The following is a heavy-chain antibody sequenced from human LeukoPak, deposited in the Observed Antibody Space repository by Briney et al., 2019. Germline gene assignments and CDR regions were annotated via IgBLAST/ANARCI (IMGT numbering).Heavy chain of an antibody. CDR2: IYSSGST. V-gene: IGHV4-59*01. CDR3: ARYYCSDGTCYHFDY. J-gene: IGHJ4*02. CDR1: GGSFSGYY. D-gene: IGHD2-15*01. Sequence: SETLSLTCAVYGGSFSGYYWSWIRQPPGKGLEWIGYIYSSGSTNYNPSLKSRVTISVDTSKNQFSLKLSSVTAADTAVYYCARYYCSDGTCYHFDYWGQGTLVTVSS.